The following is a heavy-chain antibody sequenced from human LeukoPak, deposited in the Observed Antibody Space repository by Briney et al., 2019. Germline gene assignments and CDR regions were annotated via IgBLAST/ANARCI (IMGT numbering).Heavy chain of an antibody. CDR1: GFTFDDYA. Sequence: PGGSLRLSCAASGFTFDDYAMHWVRQAPGKGLEWVSGISWNSGSIGYADSVKGRFTISRDNAKNSLYLQMNSLRAKDMALYYCAKDSSTYYDSEKGAFDIWGQGTMVTVSS. CDR2: ISWNSGSI. CDR3: AKDSSTYYDSEKGAFDI. V-gene: IGHV3-9*03. J-gene: IGHJ3*02. D-gene: IGHD3-22*01.